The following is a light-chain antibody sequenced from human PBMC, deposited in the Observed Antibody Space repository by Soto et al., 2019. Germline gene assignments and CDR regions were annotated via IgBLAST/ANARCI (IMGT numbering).Light chain of an antibody. CDR1: QSISSW. V-gene: IGKV1-5*03. CDR2: KAS. Sequence: DIQMTQSPSTLSASVGDIVTITCRASQSISSWLAWYQQKPGKAPKLLIYKASSLESGVPSRFSGSGSETEFPLTISSLQPDDFAAYYCQQYNRYRRTFGQETKVEIQ. J-gene: IGKJ1*01. CDR3: QQYNRYRRT.